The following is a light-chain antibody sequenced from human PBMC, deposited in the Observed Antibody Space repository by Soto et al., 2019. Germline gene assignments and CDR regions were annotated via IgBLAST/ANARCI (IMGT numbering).Light chain of an antibody. CDR3: QQRSNWPIT. CDR2: DAS. CDR1: QSIASH. Sequence: EIVLTQSPATLSLSPGERATLSCRASQSIASHLGWYQQKPGQAPRLLIYDASNRATGIPARFSGSGSGTDFTLTISSLEPEDFAVYYCQQRSNWPITFGHGTKLEIK. J-gene: IGKJ2*01. V-gene: IGKV3-11*01.